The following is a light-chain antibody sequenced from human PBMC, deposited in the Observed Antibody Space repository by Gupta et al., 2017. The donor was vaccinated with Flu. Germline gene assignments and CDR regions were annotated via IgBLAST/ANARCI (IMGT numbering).Light chain of an antibody. J-gene: IGKJ4*01. CDR2: DAS. CDR3: QQRSNWPATT. CDR1: QSVSSY. Sequence: EIVLTQSPATLSLSPGERATLSCRASQSVSSYLGWYQQKPGQAPRLLIYDASNRDTGIPARFSGSGCGTEVTLTISSREPEDFAVYYCQQRSNWPATTFGRGTKVEIK. V-gene: IGKV3-11*01.